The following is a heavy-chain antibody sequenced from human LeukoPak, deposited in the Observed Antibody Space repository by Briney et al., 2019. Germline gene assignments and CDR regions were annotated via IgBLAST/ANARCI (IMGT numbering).Heavy chain of an antibody. Sequence: GGSLSLSCAASGFTVRSNYMRWVRQAPGKGREWVSFIYSGGGKDYPDSVKGRFTISRDNSKNTLYLQMNSLRAEDTAVYYCARAVGVTAIHNAFDIWGQGTMVTVSS. J-gene: IGHJ3*02. CDR2: IYSGGGK. CDR1: GFTVRSNY. CDR3: ARAVGVTAIHNAFDI. V-gene: IGHV3-66*02. D-gene: IGHD2-21*02.